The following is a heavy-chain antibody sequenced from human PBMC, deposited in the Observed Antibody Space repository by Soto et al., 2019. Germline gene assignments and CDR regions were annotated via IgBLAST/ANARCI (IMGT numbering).Heavy chain of an antibody. CDR2: INPHDSDT. D-gene: IGHD2-21*02. CDR3: MRSYGDSYYFYYGMDV. J-gene: IGHJ6*02. V-gene: IGHV5-51*01. Sequence: GESLKISCKGSEYTFTNYWIGWVRQTPGKGLEWMGIINPHDSDTTYGPSFQGQVTISADKSINTAYLQWTSLKASDTAIYYCMRSYGDSYYFYYGMDVWGQGTTVTVSS. CDR1: EYTFTNYW.